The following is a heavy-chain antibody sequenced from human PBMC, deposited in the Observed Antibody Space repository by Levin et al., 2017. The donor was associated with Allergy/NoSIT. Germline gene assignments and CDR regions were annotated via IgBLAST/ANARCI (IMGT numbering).Heavy chain of an antibody. Sequence: SVKVSCKASGGTFSSYAISWVRQAPGQGLEWMGRIIPILGIANYAQKFQGRVTITADKSTSTAYMELSSLRSEDTAVYYCATLRYFDWLIDTTNYYYYYYMDVWGKGTTVTVSS. D-gene: IGHD3-9*01. CDR3: ATLRYFDWLIDTTNYYYYYYMDV. V-gene: IGHV1-69*04. CDR2: IIPILGIA. J-gene: IGHJ6*03. CDR1: GGTFSSYA.